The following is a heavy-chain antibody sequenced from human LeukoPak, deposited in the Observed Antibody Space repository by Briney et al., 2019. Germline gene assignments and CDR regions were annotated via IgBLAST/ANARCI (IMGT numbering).Heavy chain of an antibody. CDR2: IHPNSGGT. J-gene: IGHJ4*02. Sequence: ASVKVSCKASGYTLTGYYMHWVRQAPGQGLEWMGWIHPNSGGTNYAQKFQGRVTMTTDTSISTAYMELSRLTSDDTAVFYCARGGSSLVFWGQGTLVTVSS. CDR3: ARGGSSLVF. V-gene: IGHV1-2*02. CDR1: GYTLTGYY. D-gene: IGHD6-13*01.